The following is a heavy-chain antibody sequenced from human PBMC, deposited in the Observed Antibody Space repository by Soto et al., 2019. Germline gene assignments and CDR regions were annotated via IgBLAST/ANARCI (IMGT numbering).Heavy chain of an antibody. Sequence: RSLTCTVSGGSISTFYWNWIRQPAGKGLEWIGLIDTSGNTNYNPSLKSRVTMSVDTSKXXXXLXXXSXTAXXTXVYYCARYSSNWFQTEGMDVWGLGTAVTVSS. V-gene: IGHV4-4*07. CDR3: ARYSSNWFQTEGMDV. CDR1: GGSISTFY. J-gene: IGHJ6*02. CDR2: IDTSGNT. D-gene: IGHD6-13*01.